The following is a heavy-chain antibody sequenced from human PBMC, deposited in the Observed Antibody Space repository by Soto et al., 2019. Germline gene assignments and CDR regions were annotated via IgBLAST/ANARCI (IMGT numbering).Heavy chain of an antibody. Sequence: QVQLVQSGAEVKKPGSSVKVSCKASGGTFSSYTFNWVRQAPGQGLEWMGGIIPIFATANYAQKFQGRVTITADESTSTAYMDLSSLSSEDTAIYYCARDVRVSGYYRSRPRLGMDVWGDGTTVTVSS. CDR3: ARDVRVSGYYRSRPRLGMDV. J-gene: IGHJ6*04. CDR1: GGTFSSYT. CDR2: IIPIFATA. V-gene: IGHV1-69*01. D-gene: IGHD3-3*01.